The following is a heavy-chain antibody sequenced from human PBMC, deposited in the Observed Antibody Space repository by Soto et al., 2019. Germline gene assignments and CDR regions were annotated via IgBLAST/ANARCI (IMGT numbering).Heavy chain of an antibody. CDR2: VKSKSEGGTT. J-gene: IGHJ4*02. CDR1: GFIFRDAW. D-gene: IGHD2-21*01. Sequence: EVLLEESGGGWAKPGGSIRLSCAASGFIFRDAWISWVRQAPGKGLEWIGRVKSKSEGGTTDYAALVKGRFTVSRDDSINTVSPQMDSLKMEDTAVYFCVAGSPFEYWGQGTLVTVSS. CDR3: VAGSPFEY. V-gene: IGHV3-15*05.